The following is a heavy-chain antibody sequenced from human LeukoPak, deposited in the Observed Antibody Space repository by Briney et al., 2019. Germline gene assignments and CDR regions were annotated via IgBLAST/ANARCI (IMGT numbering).Heavy chain of an antibody. CDR3: ARAFHEGGYYGMDV. V-gene: IGHV4-39*01. CDR2: IYYSGST. Sequence: SETLSLTCTVSGCSISSKCYYWVWIRQPPGKGLEWFGSIYYSGSTSYNPSLKSRVTISLDTSKNQFSLKLRSVTAADTAVYYCARAFHEGGYYGMDVWGQGTTVTVSA. CDR1: GCSISSKCYY. D-gene: IGHD3-16*01. J-gene: IGHJ6*01.